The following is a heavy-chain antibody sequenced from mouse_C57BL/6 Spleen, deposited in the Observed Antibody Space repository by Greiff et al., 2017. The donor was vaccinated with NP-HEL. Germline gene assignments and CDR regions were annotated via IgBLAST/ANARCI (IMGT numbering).Heavy chain of an antibody. Sequence: QVQLQQSGAELVRPGASVTLSCKASGYTFTDYEMHWVKQTPVHGLEWIGAIDPETGGTAYNQKFKGKAILTADKSSSTAYMELRSLTSEDSAVYYCTYYYYGSSYYFDYWGQGTTLTVSS. CDR2: IDPETGGT. V-gene: IGHV1-15*01. D-gene: IGHD1-1*01. CDR3: TYYYYGSSYYFDY. CDR1: GYTFTDYE. J-gene: IGHJ2*01.